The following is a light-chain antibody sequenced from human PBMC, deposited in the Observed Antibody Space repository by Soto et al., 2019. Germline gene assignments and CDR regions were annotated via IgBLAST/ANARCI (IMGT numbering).Light chain of an antibody. V-gene: IGLV3-21*02. J-gene: IGLJ1*01. CDR1: NIADKS. CDR2: ADS. CDR3: QVWDESGDRR. Sequence: SYELTQPPSVSVSPGQAARITCGGNNIADKSVHWYQQKAGQAPVLVVYADSDRPSGTPERFSGSNSGNTATLIISGVEAGDEADYYCQVWDESGDRRFGTGTKLTVL.